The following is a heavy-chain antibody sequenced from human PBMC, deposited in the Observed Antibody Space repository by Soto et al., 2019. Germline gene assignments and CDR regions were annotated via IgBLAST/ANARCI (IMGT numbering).Heavy chain of an antibody. J-gene: IGHJ3*02. CDR1: GGTYSSYA. D-gene: IGHD3-3*01. Sequence: SVKVSCKASGGTYSSYAISWVRQAPGQGLEWMGGIIPIFGTANYAQKFQGRVTMTTDTSTSTAYMELRSLRSDDTAVYYCARGPDFWSGDDSFDIWGQGTMVTVSS. CDR3: ARGPDFWSGDDSFDI. CDR2: IIPIFGTA. V-gene: IGHV1-69*05.